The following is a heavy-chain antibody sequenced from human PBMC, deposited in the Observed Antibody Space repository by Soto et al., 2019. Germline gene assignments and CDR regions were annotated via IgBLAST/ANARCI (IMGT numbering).Heavy chain of an antibody. Sequence: EVQLLESGGGLVQPGGSLRLSCAASGFTFSSYAMSWVRQAPGKGLEWVSAISGSGGSTYYADSVKGRFTISRDNSKHTLYLQMNSLRTEDTAVYYCAKTSRLRLGELSSAYYFDYWGQGTLVTVSS. D-gene: IGHD3-16*02. CDR2: ISGSGGST. CDR1: GFTFSSYA. V-gene: IGHV3-23*01. J-gene: IGHJ4*02. CDR3: AKTSRLRLGELSSAYYFDY.